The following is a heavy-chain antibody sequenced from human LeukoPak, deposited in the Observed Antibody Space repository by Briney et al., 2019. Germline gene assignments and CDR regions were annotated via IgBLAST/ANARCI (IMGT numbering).Heavy chain of an antibody. Sequence: GGSLRLSCAASGFTFSSYSMNWVRQAPGKGLEWVSSISSSSSYIYYADSVKGRFTISRDNAKNSLYLQMNSLRAEDTAVYYCAREGWSSNYYGSGSPGGDFDYWGQGTLVTVSS. V-gene: IGHV3-21*01. D-gene: IGHD3-10*01. CDR1: GFTFSSYS. J-gene: IGHJ4*02. CDR3: AREGWSSNYYGSGSPGGDFDY. CDR2: ISSSSSYI.